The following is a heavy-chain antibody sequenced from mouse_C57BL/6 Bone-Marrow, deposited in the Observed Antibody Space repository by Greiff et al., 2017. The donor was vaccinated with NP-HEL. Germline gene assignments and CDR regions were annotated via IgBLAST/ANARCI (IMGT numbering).Heavy chain of an antibody. CDR2: IDPSDSYT. Sequence: QVQLQQPGAELVRPGTSVKLSCKASGYTFTSYWMHWVKQRPGQGLEWIGVIDPSDSYTNYNQKFKGKATLTVDTSSSTAYMQLSSLTSEDSAVYYCARREDFRYYGSSPVAYGGQGTLVTVSA. V-gene: IGHV1-59*01. CDR3: ARREDFRYYGSSPVAY. J-gene: IGHJ3*01. CDR1: GYTFTSYW. D-gene: IGHD1-1*01.